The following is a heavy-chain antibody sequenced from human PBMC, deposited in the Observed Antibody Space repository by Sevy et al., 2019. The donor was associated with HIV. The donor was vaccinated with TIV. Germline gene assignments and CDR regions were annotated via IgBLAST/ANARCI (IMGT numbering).Heavy chain of an antibody. CDR2: IYYNGHT. D-gene: IGHD6-13*01. Sequence: SETLSLTCSVSGGSIVSSSYYWNWIRQPPGKGLEWIGSIYYNGHTYYNPSLKSRLTISIDTSKDQFYLTLSSVIAADTSIYYCARSAAGHEYYYRLDVWGQGATVTVSS. V-gene: IGHV4-39*01. CDR1: GGSIVSSSYY. J-gene: IGHJ6*02. CDR3: ARSAAGHEYYYRLDV.